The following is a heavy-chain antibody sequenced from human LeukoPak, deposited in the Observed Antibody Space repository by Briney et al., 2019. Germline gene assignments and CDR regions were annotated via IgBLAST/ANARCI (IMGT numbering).Heavy chain of an antibody. V-gene: IGHV3-53*01. CDR1: GFTVSNNY. CDR2: LYAGGGT. J-gene: IGHJ4*02. Sequence: GGSLRLSCTASGFTVSNNYMNWVRQAPGKGLEWVSVLYAGGGTSYADSVKGRFTISRDNSKNTLYLQMNSLRGEDTAVYYCARDGFNYSPIDYWGQGILVTVSS. CDR3: ARDGFNYSPIDY. D-gene: IGHD5-24*01.